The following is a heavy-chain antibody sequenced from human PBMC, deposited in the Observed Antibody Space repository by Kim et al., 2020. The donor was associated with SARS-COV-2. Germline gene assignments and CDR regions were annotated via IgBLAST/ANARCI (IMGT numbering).Heavy chain of an antibody. D-gene: IGHD3-10*01. CDR3: AGGNYYGSGSYYYYYGMDV. J-gene: IGHJ6*02. V-gene: IGHV3-30*01. Sequence: GRFTISRDNSKNTLYLQMNSLRAEDTAVYYCAGGNYYGSGSYYYYYGMDVWGQGTTVTVSS.